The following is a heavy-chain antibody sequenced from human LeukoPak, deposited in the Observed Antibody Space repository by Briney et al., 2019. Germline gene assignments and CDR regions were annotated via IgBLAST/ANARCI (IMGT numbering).Heavy chain of an antibody. CDR3: ARAHNWKYGSFDF. CDR1: GFTFSNYN. CDR2: ITRSSSTI. V-gene: IGHV3-48*01. J-gene: IGHJ4*02. D-gene: IGHD1-7*01. Sequence: PGGSLRLSCAASGFTFSNYNMNWVRQAPGKGLEWISYITRSSSTIYYADSVKGRFTISRDNAKNSLYLQMNSLRAEDTAVYYCARAHNWKYGSFDFWGQGTLVTVSS.